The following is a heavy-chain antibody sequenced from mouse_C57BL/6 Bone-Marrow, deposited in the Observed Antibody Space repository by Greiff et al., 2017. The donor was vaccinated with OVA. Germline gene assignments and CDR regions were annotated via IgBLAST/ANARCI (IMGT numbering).Heavy chain of an antibody. V-gene: IGHV1-50*01. CDR1: GYTFTSYW. J-gene: IGHJ3*01. Sequence: VKPGASVKLSCKASGYTFTSYWMQWVKQRPGQGLEWIGEIDPSDSYTNYNQKFKGKATLTVDTSSSTAYMQLSSLTSEDSAVYYCASAVFAYWGQGTLVTVSA. CDR2: IDPSDSYT. CDR3: ASAVFAY.